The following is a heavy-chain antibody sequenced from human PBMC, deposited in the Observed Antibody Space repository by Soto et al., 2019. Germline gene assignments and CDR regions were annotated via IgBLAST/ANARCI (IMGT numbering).Heavy chain of an antibody. J-gene: IGHJ3*02. V-gene: IGHV3-64*01. CDR3: HIAAAGSLAFDI. Sequence: GGSLILSCAASGFTFSDYYRSWIRQAPGKGLEYVSAISSNGGSTYHANSVKGRFTISRDNSKNTLYLQMGSLRAEDMAAYYCHIAAAGSLAFDIWGQGTMVTVSS. D-gene: IGHD6-13*01. CDR1: GFTFSDYY. CDR2: ISSNGGST.